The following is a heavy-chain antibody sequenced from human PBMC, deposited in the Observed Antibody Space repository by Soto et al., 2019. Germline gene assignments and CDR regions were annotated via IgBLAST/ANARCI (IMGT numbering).Heavy chain of an antibody. V-gene: IGHV4-59*01. CDR2: IYYSGST. CDR1: GGSISSYY. Sequence: QVQLQESGPGLVKPSETLSLTCTVSGGSISSYYWSWIRQPPGKGLEWIGYIYYSGSTNYNPSLKSPLTISVDTSKNMFSLKLSSVTASDTAVYYCASPHIAAAGFYYYGMDVWGRGTTVTVSS. J-gene: IGHJ6*02. D-gene: IGHD6-13*01. CDR3: ASPHIAAAGFYYYGMDV.